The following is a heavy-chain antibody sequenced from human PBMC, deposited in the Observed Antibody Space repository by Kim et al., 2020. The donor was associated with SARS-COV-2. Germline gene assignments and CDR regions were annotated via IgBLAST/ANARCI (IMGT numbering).Heavy chain of an antibody. D-gene: IGHD2-15*01. Sequence: SVKGRFTISRDNSKNTLYLQMNSLRAEDTAVYYCAKDRRDCSGGSCYSDYWGQGTLVTVSS. J-gene: IGHJ4*02. V-gene: IGHV3-23*01. CDR3: AKDRRDCSGGSCYSDY.